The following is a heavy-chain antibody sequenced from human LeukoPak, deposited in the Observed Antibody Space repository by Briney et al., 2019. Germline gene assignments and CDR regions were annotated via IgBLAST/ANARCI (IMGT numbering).Heavy chain of an antibody. D-gene: IGHD2-2*01. Sequence: GASVKVSCKASGYTFTSYDINWVRQATGKGLEWMGGFDPEDGETIYAQKFQGRVTMTEDTSTDTAYMELSSLRSEDTTVYYCATENPQLGFDYWGQGTLVTVSS. CDR1: GYTFTSYD. J-gene: IGHJ4*02. CDR2: FDPEDGET. CDR3: ATENPQLGFDY. V-gene: IGHV1-24*01.